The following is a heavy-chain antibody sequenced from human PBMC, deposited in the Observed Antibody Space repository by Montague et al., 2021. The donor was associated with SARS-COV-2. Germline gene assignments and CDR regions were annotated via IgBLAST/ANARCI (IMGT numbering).Heavy chain of an antibody. CDR2: IYYRGST. CDR1: GGSISSSTYY. CDR3: ATQEDPSGWIPGPFDF. Sequence: SETLSLTCTVSGGSISSSTYYWAWIRQPPGKGLEWIGSIYYRGSTYYNPSLKRRVFISVDTSKKQLSLTLTSVTAADTAVYYCATQEDPSGWIPGPFDFWGPGTLLSVSS. J-gene: IGHJ4*02. V-gene: IGHV4-39*01. D-gene: IGHD6-19*01.